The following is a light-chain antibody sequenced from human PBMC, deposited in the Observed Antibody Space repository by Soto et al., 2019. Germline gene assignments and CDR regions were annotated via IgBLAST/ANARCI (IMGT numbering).Light chain of an antibody. J-gene: IGKJ5*01. CDR1: QDINNY. Sequence: DIHMTHSPSSLSASVRDRVTITCQASQDINNYLNWYQQKPGKAPNLLVYAASSLQSGVPSRFTVSGSGTDFTLTISRLQPEDFATYFCQQSYTTTITFGQGTRLEI. CDR2: AAS. V-gene: IGKV1-39*01. CDR3: QQSYTTTIT.